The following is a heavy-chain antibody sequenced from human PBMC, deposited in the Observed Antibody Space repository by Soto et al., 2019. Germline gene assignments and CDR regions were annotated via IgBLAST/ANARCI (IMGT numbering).Heavy chain of an antibody. CDR2: INDSGST. V-gene: IGHV4-34*01. D-gene: IGHD3-22*01. CDR1: GGSFSGYY. J-gene: IGHJ4*02. Sequence: PSETLSRTSAVYGGSFSGYYWTWIRQSPGKGLEWIGEINDSGSTNYNPSLKSRVTVSVDASKNQFSLKVRSVTAADTTVYYCARGSTMIEAVQGDAADNYCFDSWGRVTVITFST. CDR3: ARGSTMIEAVQGDAADNYCFDS.